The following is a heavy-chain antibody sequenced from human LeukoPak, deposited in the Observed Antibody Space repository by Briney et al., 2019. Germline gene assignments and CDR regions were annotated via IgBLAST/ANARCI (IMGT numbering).Heavy chain of an antibody. Sequence: ASVKVSCKASGYTFTSYDINWVRQSTGQGPEWMGWMNPNSGNTGYAQKFQGRVTMTRNTSIRTAYMAVSRLRSEDTAVYYCAKMGAHDAFDIWGQGTMVTVSS. D-gene: IGHD1-26*01. CDR2: MNPNSGNT. CDR1: GYTFTSYD. J-gene: IGHJ3*02. CDR3: AKMGAHDAFDI. V-gene: IGHV1-8*01.